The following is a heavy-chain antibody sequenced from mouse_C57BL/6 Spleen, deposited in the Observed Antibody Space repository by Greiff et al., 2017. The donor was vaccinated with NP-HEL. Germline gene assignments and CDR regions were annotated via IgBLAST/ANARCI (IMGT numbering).Heavy chain of an antibody. CDR3: AREHYSSNVAWFAY. CDR2: ISSGSSTI. Sequence: EVKLMESGGGLVKPGGSLKLSCAASGFTFSDYGMHWVRQAPEKGLEWVAYISSGSSTIYYADTVKGRFTSSEDDAKNTLLLRMTSLRYENTAMYCCAREHYSSNVAWFAYWGQGTLVTVSA. V-gene: IGHV5-17*01. D-gene: IGHD2-5*01. J-gene: IGHJ3*01. CDR1: GFTFSDYG.